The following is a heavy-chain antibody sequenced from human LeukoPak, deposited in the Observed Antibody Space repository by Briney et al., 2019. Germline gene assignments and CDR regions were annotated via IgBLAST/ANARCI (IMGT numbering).Heavy chain of an antibody. D-gene: IGHD6-19*01. CDR2: ISGSGGGT. J-gene: IGHJ4*02. CDR1: GFTFRDYA. Sequence: GGALRLSCAASGFTFRDYAMTWVRQAPGKGLEWVSAISGSGGGTFYADSVKGRFTISRDNSKNTLYLQMNSLRAEDTAVYYCAKDEAVAFDYWGQGTLVTVSS. V-gene: IGHV3-23*01. CDR3: AKDEAVAFDY.